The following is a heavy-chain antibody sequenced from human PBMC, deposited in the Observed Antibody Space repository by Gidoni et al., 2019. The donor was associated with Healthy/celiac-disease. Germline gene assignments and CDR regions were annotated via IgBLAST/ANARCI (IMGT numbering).Heavy chain of an antibody. Sequence: EVQLVESGGGLVKPGGSLRLSCAASGFTFSSYSMNWVRQAPGKGLEWVSSISSSSSYIYYADSVKGRFTISRDNAKNSLYLQMNSLRAEDTAVYYCARGGWGLTTSSFDYWGQGTLVTVSS. D-gene: IGHD4-17*01. V-gene: IGHV3-21*01. CDR1: GFTFSSYS. J-gene: IGHJ4*02. CDR3: ARGGWGLTTSSFDY. CDR2: ISSSSSYI.